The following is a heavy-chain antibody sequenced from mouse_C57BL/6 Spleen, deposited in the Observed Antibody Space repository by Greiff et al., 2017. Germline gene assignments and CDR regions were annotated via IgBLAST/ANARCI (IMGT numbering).Heavy chain of an antibody. CDR2: INPSSGST. D-gene: IGHD1-1*01. CDR3: ARWNYYGTSSVYFDY. CDR1: GYTFTSYW. J-gene: IGHJ2*01. Sequence: QVQLQQSGAELAKPGASVKLSCKASGYTFTSYWMPWVKQRPGQGLEWVGYINPSSGSTKYNQKLKGQATLATDNASRTAYMQLSSLTYEDSAVYYCARWNYYGTSSVYFDYWGQGTTLTVSS. V-gene: IGHV1-7*01.